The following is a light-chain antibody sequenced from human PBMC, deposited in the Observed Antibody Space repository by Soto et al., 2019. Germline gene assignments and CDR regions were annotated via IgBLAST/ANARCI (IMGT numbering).Light chain of an antibody. CDR2: EAS. CDR1: QSVSGSY. V-gene: IGKV3-20*01. J-gene: IGKJ2*01. CDR3: QQYGKPPHT. Sequence: LVLTQSPGSLSLSPGERVALSCRASQSVSGSYVAWYQQKPGQAPWLLIYEASRRAPGVPDRFSGSGSGTDFILTISRLEPEDLALYFCQQYGKPPHTFGQGTKLEIK.